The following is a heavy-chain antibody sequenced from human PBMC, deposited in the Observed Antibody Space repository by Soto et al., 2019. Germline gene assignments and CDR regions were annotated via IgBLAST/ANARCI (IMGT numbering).Heavy chain of an antibody. V-gene: IGHV3-11*01. Sequence: GGSLRLSCAASGFTFSDYYMSWIRQAPGKGLEWVSYISSSGSTIYYADSVKGRFTISRDNAKNSLYLQMNSLRAEDTAVYYCARVVDYGDYLNWFDPWGQGTLVTVSS. CDR3: ARVVDYGDYLNWFDP. J-gene: IGHJ5*02. D-gene: IGHD4-17*01. CDR1: GFTFSDYY. CDR2: ISSSGSTI.